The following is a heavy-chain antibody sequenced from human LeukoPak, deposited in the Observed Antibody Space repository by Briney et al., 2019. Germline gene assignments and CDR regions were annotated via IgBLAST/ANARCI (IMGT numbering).Heavy chain of an antibody. CDR1: GFSLKTYE. CDR2: ISVGGSDE. J-gene: IGHJ5*02. V-gene: IGHV3-48*03. D-gene: IGHD6-19*01. Sequence: GGSLTLSCVASGFSLKTYEMNLVRQAPGKGLELISYISVGGSDEDYADSVKGRFSISRDNAKNSLFLQMNSLRVEDTAVYYCARDVGFNNGWPAWGQGTLVTVSS. CDR3: ARDVGFNNGWPA.